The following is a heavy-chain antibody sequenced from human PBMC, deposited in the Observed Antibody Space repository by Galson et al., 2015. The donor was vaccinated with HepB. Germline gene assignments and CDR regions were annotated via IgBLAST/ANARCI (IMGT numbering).Heavy chain of an antibody. D-gene: IGHD3-10*01. V-gene: IGHV3-30*18. Sequence: SLRLSCAASGFTFSSYGMHWVRQAPGKGLEWVAVISYDGSNKYYADSVKGRFTISRDNSKNTLYLQMNSLRAEDTAVYYCAKVGGAEHYYYYYGMDVWGQGTTVTVSS. CDR1: GFTFSSYG. CDR3: AKVGGAEHYYYYYGMDV. CDR2: ISYDGSNK. J-gene: IGHJ6*02.